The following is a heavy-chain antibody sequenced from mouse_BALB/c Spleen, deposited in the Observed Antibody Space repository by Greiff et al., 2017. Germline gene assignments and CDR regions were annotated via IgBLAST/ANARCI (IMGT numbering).Heavy chain of an antibody. CDR3: NAEELRCLAWFAY. Sequence: VQLQQSGAELVRSGASVKLSCTASGFNIKDYYMHWVKQRPEQGLEWIGWIDPENGDTEYAPKFQGKATMTADTSSNTAYLQLSSLTSEDTAVYYCNAEELRCLAWFAYWGQGTLVTVSA. CDR1: GFNIKDYY. V-gene: IGHV14-4*02. D-gene: IGHD2-4*01. J-gene: IGHJ3*01. CDR2: IDPENGDT.